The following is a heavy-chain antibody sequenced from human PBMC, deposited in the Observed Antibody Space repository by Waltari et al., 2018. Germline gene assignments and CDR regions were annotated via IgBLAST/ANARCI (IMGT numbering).Heavy chain of an antibody. Sequence: EVQLVESGGGLVQPGGSLRLSCAAAGFTFSSYSMNWVGPDPGKGLEWVSYISSSSSTIYYADSVKGRFTISRDNAKNSLYLQMNSLRAEDTAVYYCATGGGRRYYDFWSGPPEGYFDYWGQGTLVTVSS. CDR2: ISSSSSTI. CDR1: GFTFSSYS. V-gene: IGHV3-48*01. CDR3: ATGGGRRYYDFWSGPPEGYFDY. D-gene: IGHD3-3*01. J-gene: IGHJ4*02.